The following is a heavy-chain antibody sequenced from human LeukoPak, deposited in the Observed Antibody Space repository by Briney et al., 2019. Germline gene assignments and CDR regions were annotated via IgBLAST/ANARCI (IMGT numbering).Heavy chain of an antibody. CDR2: ISSSGSTI. Sequence: PGRSLRLSCAAPGFTFSSYGMHWVRQAPGKGLEWVSYISSSGSTIYYADSVKGRFTISRDNAKNSLYLQVNSLRAEDTAVYYCARGPPYYDILTGYPDYWGQGTLVTVSS. V-gene: IGHV3-48*04. D-gene: IGHD3-9*01. CDR3: ARGPPYYDILTGYPDY. CDR1: GFTFSSYG. J-gene: IGHJ4*02.